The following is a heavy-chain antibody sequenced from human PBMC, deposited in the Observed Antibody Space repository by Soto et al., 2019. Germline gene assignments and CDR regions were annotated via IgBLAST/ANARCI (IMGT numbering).Heavy chain of an antibody. Sequence: GGSLRLSCAASGFTFSSYSMNWVRQAPGKGLEWVSYISSSSSTIYYADSVKGRFTISRDNAKNSLYLQMNSLRAEDTAVYYCAREQRLQFRPPDAFDIWGQGTMVTVSS. CDR3: AREQRLQFRPPDAFDI. CDR1: GFTFSSYS. CDR2: ISSSSSTI. J-gene: IGHJ3*02. D-gene: IGHD2-15*01. V-gene: IGHV3-48*01.